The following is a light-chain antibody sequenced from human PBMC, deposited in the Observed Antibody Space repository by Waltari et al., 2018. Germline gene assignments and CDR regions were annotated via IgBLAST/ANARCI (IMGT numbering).Light chain of an antibody. CDR2: GDN. CDR3: QSYDSSVSGWV. Sequence: QSVLTQPPSVSGAPGQRVAISCAGSSSNIGAGYDLHWYQQVPGTAPKLLIYGDNNRPSGGPDRMSGSKSGTSGSLAISGSQAEDEADYYCQSYDSSVSGWVFGGGTKLTVL. CDR1: SSNIGAGYD. J-gene: IGLJ3*02. V-gene: IGLV1-40*01.